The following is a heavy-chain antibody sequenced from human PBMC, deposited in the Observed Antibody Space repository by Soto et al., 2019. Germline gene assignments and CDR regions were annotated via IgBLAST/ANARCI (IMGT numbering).Heavy chain of an antibody. CDR3: ARVKVVAAPDEHYYYGMDV. CDR1: GYTFTSYA. V-gene: IGHV1-3*01. Sequence: ASVKVSCKASGYTFTSYAMHWVRQAPGQRLEWMGWINAGNGNTKYSQKFQGRVTITRDTSASTAYMELSSLRSEDTAVYYCARVKVVAAPDEHYYYGMDVWGQGTTVTV. CDR2: INAGNGNT. D-gene: IGHD5-12*01. J-gene: IGHJ6*02.